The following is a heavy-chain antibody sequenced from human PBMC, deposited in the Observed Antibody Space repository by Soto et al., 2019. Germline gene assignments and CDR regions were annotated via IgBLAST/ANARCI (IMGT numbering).Heavy chain of an antibody. CDR3: ARGRTDIVVVVAATYYYYYMDV. D-gene: IGHD2-15*01. V-gene: IGHV4-34*01. CDR1: GGSFSGYY. J-gene: IGHJ6*03. CDR2: INHSGST. Sequence: PSETLSLTCAVYGGSFSGYYWSWIRQPPGKGLEWIGEINHSGSTNYNPSLKSRVTISVDTSKNQFSLKLSSVTAADTAVYYCARGRTDIVVVVAATYYYYYMDVWGKGTTVTVS.